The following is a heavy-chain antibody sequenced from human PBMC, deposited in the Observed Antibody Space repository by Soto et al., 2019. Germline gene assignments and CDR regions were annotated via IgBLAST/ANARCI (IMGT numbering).Heavy chain of an antibody. CDR1: GFTFSSYA. J-gene: IGHJ5*02. V-gene: IGHV3-30-3*01. Sequence: QVQLVESGGGVVQPGRSLRLSCAASGFTFSSYAMHWVRQAPGKGLEWVAVISYDGSNKYYADSVKGRFTISRDNSKNTLYLQMNSLRAEDTAVYYCARESFYCSGGSCLVWWFDPWGQGTLVTVSS. CDR2: ISYDGSNK. D-gene: IGHD2-15*01. CDR3: ARESFYCSGGSCLVWWFDP.